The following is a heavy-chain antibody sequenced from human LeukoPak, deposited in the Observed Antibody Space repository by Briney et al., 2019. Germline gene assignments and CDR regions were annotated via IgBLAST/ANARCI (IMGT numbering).Heavy chain of an antibody. V-gene: IGHV4-4*02. J-gene: IGHJ4*02. CDR3: ARRFGGWLSNFDY. CDR1: GGSISSGNW. D-gene: IGHD6-19*01. Sequence: SGTLSLTCAVSGGSISSGNWWSWVRQPPGKGLEWIGEIYHSGSTNYNPSLKSRVTISVDKSKNQFSLKLSSVTAADTAVYYYARRFGGWLSNFDYWGQGTLVTVSS. CDR2: IYHSGST.